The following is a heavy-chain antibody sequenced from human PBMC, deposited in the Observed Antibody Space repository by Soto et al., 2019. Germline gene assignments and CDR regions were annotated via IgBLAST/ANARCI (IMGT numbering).Heavy chain of an antibody. J-gene: IGHJ4*02. CDR3: AKGLGATSFDS. Sequence: XXSLRLSFAAYGFSLRSIAMRWVPQTPGKGLEWVSAISGSGGSTYYAASVKGRFTLPRDNSKNTLYLQMNRLRAEDTAVYYCAKGLGATSFDSWGQGTLVTVSS. CDR1: GFSLRSIA. D-gene: IGHD1-26*01. CDR2: ISGSGGST. V-gene: IGHV3-23*01.